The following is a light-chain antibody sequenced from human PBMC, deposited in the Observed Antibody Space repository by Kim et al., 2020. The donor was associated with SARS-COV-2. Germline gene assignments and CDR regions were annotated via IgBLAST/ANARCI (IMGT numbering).Light chain of an antibody. CDR1: QSVSSN. V-gene: IGKV3-15*01. Sequence: EIVMTQSPATLSVSPGESATLSCRASQSVSSNLAWYQQRPGQAPRLLIYGASTRATGIPARFSGSGSGTEFTLTISSLQSEDFAVYYCQQYSIWPHTFGGGTKVDIK. CDR2: GAS. J-gene: IGKJ4*01. CDR3: QQYSIWPHT.